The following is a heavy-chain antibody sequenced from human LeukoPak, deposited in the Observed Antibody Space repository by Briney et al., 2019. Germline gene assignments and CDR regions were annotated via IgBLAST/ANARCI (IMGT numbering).Heavy chain of an antibody. V-gene: IGHV3-21*01. CDR2: LSSGSTYI. Sequence: GGSLRLSCAASGFTFSSYTMNWVRQAPGKGLEWVSSLSSGSTYIYYADSVKGRFTISRDNAKNSLYLQMNSLRAEDTAVYYCAKDPRWYWGYFDYWGQGTLVTVSS. J-gene: IGHJ4*02. D-gene: IGHD4-23*01. CDR3: AKDPRWYWGYFDY. CDR1: GFTFSSYT.